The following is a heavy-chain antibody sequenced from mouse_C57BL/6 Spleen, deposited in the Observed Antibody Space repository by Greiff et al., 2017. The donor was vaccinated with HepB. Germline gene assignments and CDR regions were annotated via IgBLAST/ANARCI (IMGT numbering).Heavy chain of an antibody. CDR3: ARPPMALYAMDY. J-gene: IGHJ4*01. CDR1: GFTFSDYG. CDR2: ISSGSSTI. V-gene: IGHV5-17*01. Sequence: DVKLVESGGGLVKPGGSLKLSCAASGFTFSDYGMHWVRQAPEKGLEWVAYISSGSSTIYYADTVKGRFTISRDNAKNTLFLQMTSLRSEDTAMYYCARPPMALYAMDYWGQGTSVTVSS. D-gene: IGHD2-10*01.